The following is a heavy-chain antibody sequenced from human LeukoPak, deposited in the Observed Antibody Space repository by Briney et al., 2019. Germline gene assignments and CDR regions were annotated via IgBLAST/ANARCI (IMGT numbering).Heavy chain of an antibody. J-gene: IGHJ4*02. CDR1: GGSISGSTYY. CDR2: IFYSGNT. CDR3: ASAIQLWLPTLFDY. D-gene: IGHD5-18*01. Sequence: SETLSLTCTVSGGSISGSTYYWGWIRQPPGKGLEWIGSIFYSGNTYYNPSLKSRVTMSVDTSKNQFSLKLSSVTAADTAVYHCASAIQLWLPTLFDYWGQGTLVTVSS. V-gene: IGHV4-39*01.